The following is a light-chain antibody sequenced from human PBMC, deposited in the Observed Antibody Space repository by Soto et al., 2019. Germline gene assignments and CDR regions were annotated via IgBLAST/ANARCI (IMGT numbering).Light chain of an antibody. CDR3: CLYVGGRTYV. V-gene: IGLV2-23*01. CDR2: DDT. J-gene: IGLJ1*01. CDR1: VGL. Sequence: QSVLTQPASVSVSPGQSITISCTGTVGLVSWYQQHPGKVPKPIIYDDTKRPSGVSSRFSGSKSGNTASLTISGLQTEDEADYYCCLYVGGRTYVFGTGTKVTVL.